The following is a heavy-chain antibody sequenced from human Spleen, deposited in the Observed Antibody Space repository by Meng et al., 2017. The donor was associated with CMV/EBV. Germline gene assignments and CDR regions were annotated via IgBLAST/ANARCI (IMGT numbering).Heavy chain of an antibody. J-gene: IGHJ4*02. Sequence: GESLKISCAASGFTFSSYSMNWVRQAPGKGLEWVSSISSSSSYIYYADSVKGRFTISRDNAKNSLYLQMNSLRAEDTAVYYCARGGYYYGSGSPREFDYWGQGTLVTVSS. CDR1: GFTFSSYS. CDR3: ARGGYYYGSGSPREFDY. D-gene: IGHD3-10*01. V-gene: IGHV3-21*01. CDR2: ISSSSSYI.